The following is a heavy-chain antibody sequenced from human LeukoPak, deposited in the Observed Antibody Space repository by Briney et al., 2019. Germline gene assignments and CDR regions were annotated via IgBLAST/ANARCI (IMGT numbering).Heavy chain of an antibody. CDR2: IQYDGSNK. CDR3: AKEIGAVRGFDY. Sequence: GGALRLSCAASGFTFSSYGMHWVRQAPGKGLEWVAFIQYDGSNKYYSDSVKGRFTISRDNSKNTLYLQMNSLGAEDTAVYYCAKEIGAVRGFDYWGQGTLVTVSS. V-gene: IGHV3-30*02. CDR1: GFTFSSYG. D-gene: IGHD6-19*01. J-gene: IGHJ4*02.